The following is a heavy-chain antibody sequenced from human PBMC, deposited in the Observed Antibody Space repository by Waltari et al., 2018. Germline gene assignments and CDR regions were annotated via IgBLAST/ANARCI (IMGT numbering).Heavy chain of an antibody. J-gene: IGHJ5*02. V-gene: IGHV4-39*01. Sequence: QPQLQESGPGLVKPSETLSLTSRVPGASISSSAFYWVWIRQSPGKGLEWIGSIYYDGSTYYSPSLRSRVTISADTSKNQFSLKLTSVTAADTAVYYCAAENPTRSYDLDAWGQGILVTASS. CDR1: GASISSSAFY. CDR2: IYYDGST. D-gene: IGHD3-16*01. CDR3: AAENPTRSYDLDA.